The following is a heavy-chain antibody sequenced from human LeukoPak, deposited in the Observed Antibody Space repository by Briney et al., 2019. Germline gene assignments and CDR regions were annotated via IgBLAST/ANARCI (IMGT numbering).Heavy chain of an antibody. Sequence: SETLSLTCAVYGGSFSGYYWSWIRQPPGKGLEWIGEINHSGSTNYNPSLKSRVTISVDTSKNQFSLKLSSVTAADTAVYYCARGRYSYGPWGQGTLVTVSS. D-gene: IGHD5-18*01. CDR3: ARGRYSYGP. CDR2: INHSGST. V-gene: IGHV4-34*01. CDR1: GGSFSGYY. J-gene: IGHJ5*02.